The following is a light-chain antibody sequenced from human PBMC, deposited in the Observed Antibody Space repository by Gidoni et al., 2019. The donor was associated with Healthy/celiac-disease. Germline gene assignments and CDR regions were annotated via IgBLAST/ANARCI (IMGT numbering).Light chain of an antibody. CDR3: QQYGSSPGT. Sequence: EIVLTQSPGTLSLSPGERATLSCRPSQSVSSSYLAWYQQKPGQAPRLLIYGASSRATGIPDRFSGSGSGTDFILTISRLEPEDFAVYYCQQYGSSPGTFGQGTKVEIK. CDR1: QSVSSSY. J-gene: IGKJ1*01. V-gene: IGKV3-20*01. CDR2: GAS.